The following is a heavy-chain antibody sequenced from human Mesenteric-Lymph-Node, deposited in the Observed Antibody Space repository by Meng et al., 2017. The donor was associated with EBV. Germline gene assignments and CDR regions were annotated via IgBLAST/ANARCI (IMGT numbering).Heavy chain of an antibody. V-gene: IGHV3-74*02. Sequence: EVQLVWAGGGLVQPGGSLGLSCAASGFTFGSYWMGWVSQPPGKGLVWVSRIDNDGTRTFYADSVKGRFTISRDNSKNTLYLQMNSLRAEDTAVYYCARLGGSSDVDFWGQGTLVTVSS. D-gene: IGHD1-26*01. CDR3: ARLGGSSDVDF. CDR1: GFTFGSYW. CDR2: IDNDGTRT. J-gene: IGHJ4*02.